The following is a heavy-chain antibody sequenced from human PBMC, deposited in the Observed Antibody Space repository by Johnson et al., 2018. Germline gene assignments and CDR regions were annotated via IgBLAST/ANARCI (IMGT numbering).Heavy chain of an antibody. D-gene: IGHD3-10*02. V-gene: IGHV3-15*01. CDR1: GFTFSNAW. CDR3: TDMRWVTTFEAFDI. CDR2: IKSKTDGGTT. Sequence: EVQLLETGGGLVKPGGSLRLSCAASGFTFSNAWMSWVRQAPGKGLEWVGRIKSKTDGGTTDYAAPVKGRFTISRDDSKKTLYLQMKHLKTDDITVYYFTDMRWVTTFEAFDIWGQGTMVTVSS. J-gene: IGHJ3*02.